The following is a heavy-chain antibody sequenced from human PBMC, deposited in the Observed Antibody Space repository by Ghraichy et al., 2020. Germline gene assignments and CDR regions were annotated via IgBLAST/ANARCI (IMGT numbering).Heavy chain of an antibody. D-gene: IGHD1-26*01. CDR3: ARGWGSGSYYLEY. V-gene: IGHV1-2*06. J-gene: IGHJ4*02. CDR1: GYTFSGYH. Sequence: ALVKVSCKTSGYTFSGYHMNWVRLAPGQGLEWMGRIHPVSGATEYAQKFQGRVTMTRDTTINTVYMDLSWLRTDDTAIYYCARGWGSGSYYLEYWGQGTLVTVSS. CDR2: IHPVSGAT.